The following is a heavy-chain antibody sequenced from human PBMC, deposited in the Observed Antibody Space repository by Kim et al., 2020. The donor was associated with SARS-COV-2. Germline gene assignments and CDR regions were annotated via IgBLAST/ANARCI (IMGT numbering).Heavy chain of an antibody. Sequence: YYSGSTNYTPSLKSRVTISVDTSKNQFSLKLSSVTAADTAVYYCAREGRDWGQGTLVTVSS. J-gene: IGHJ4*02. V-gene: IGHV4-59*01. CDR2: YYSGST. CDR3: AREGRD.